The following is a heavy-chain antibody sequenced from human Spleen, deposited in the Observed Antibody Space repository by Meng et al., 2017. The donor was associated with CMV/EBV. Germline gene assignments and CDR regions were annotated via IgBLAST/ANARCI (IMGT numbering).Heavy chain of an antibody. J-gene: IGHJ5*02. CDR1: GGTVGGYY. V-gene: IGHV4-34*01. CDR3: ARDGYNFGVVQFAP. D-gene: IGHD3-3*01. CDR2: VSQSGST. Sequence: WAVDGGTVGGYYWSCIRQRPGKQLEWNGEVSQSGSTNNIPTLKNRVTISVDTSKNPFSLKLSSVTAAGTAVYYCARDGYNFGVVQFAPWGQGTLVTVSS.